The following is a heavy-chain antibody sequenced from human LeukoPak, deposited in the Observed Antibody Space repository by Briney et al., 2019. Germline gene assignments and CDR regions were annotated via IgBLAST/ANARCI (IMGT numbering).Heavy chain of an antibody. CDR1: GDSVSSKSAA. J-gene: IGHJ4*02. CDR2: TCYRSKWFN. Sequence: SQTLSVTFVISGDSVSSKSAAWNWIRQSPSRGLEWLGRTCYRSKWFNDYAVSVKGRITINPDTSKNQFSLQLNSVTPEDTAVYFCARTSGYFDYWGQGTLVTVSS. V-gene: IGHV6-1*01. CDR3: ARTSGYFDY. D-gene: IGHD6-19*01.